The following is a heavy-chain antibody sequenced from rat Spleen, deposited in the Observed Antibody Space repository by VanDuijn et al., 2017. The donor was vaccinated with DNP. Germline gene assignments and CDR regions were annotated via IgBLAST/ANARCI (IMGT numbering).Heavy chain of an antibody. CDR2: ISIGGGDA. V-gene: IGHV5-25*01. D-gene: IGHD1-11*01. J-gene: IGHJ2*01. CDR3: AKPASYGGYWFAY. Sequence: EVQLVETGGGLVQPGGSLKLSCVASGFTFSDYNMAWVRQGPKKGLEWVASISIGGGDAYHRDSVKGRFTISRDDAKNTLYLQMNSLRSEDTATYYCAKPASYGGYWFAYWGQGLIVTVSS. CDR1: GFTFSDYN.